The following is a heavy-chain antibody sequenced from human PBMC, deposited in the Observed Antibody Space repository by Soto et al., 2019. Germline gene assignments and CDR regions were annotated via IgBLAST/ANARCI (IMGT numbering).Heavy chain of an antibody. J-gene: IGHJ6*02. V-gene: IGHV3-23*01. D-gene: IGHD2-8*02. CDR2: ISGDGKST. CDR3: VKDWTGNKCPCLDV. Sequence: VEVLESGGGLQQPGGSPRLSCVASGFTFNAHAMTWVRQGPGVGLEWTSSISGDGKSTYYADSVKGRFTVSRDNSKNTLTLQMNSLRVEDTATYYCVKDWTGNKCPCLDVWGQGTTVTVSS. CDR1: GFTFNAHA.